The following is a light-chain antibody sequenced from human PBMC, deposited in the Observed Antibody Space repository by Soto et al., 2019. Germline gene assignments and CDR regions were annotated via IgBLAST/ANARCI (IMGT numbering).Light chain of an antibody. Sequence: QSVLTQPPSASGPPGQSVAISCTGTSSDVGGYNYVSWYQQHPGKAPKLMIYEVNKRPSGVADRFFGSKSGNTASLTVSGLQAEDEADYYCSSYAGSSNVFGTGTKVTVL. CDR3: SSYAGSSNV. J-gene: IGLJ1*01. CDR2: EVN. CDR1: SSDVGGYNY. V-gene: IGLV2-8*01.